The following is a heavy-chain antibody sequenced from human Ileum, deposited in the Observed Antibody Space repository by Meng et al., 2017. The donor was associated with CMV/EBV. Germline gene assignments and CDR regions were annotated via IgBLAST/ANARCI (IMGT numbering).Heavy chain of an antibody. D-gene: IGHD3-10*01. J-gene: IGHJ4*02. Sequence: VQLQQWGAEVFKPSETLSLTCYVSGGSISNYYWSWIRQPAGKGLEWIAHIYTSGTTNYNPSLKSRVTMSVDTSRNQFSLKLTSVTAADTAVYYCARNYGSGNWNFFHYWGQGTLVTVSS. CDR3: ARNYGSGNWNFFHY. CDR1: GGSISNYY. V-gene: IGHV4-59*10. CDR2: IYTSGTT.